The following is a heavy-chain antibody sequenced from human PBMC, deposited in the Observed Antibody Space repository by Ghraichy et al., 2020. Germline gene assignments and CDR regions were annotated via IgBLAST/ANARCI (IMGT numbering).Heavy chain of an antibody. CDR1: GFTFSSYG. J-gene: IGHJ2*01. CDR3: ATIPAAGFWYFGL. Sequence: GESLRLSCAASGFTFSSYGMTWVRQAPGKGLEWVSSISSSSSHIYYADSVKGRFTISRDNAKNSVYLQINSLRAEDTAVYYCATIPAAGFWYFGLWGRGTLVTVSS. V-gene: IGHV3-21*01. D-gene: IGHD6-13*01. CDR2: ISSSSSHI.